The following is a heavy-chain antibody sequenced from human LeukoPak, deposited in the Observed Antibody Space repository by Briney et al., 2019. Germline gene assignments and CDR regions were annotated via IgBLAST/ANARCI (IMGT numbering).Heavy chain of an antibody. CDR3: ARQWDIVATWGRWFDP. Sequence: SETLSLTCTVSGVSITHYWGWIRQPPGKGLEWIGSFYYSGNTYYNSSLESRVTISVDASKNQFSLKLTSVTAADTAIYYCARQWDIVATWGRWFDPWGQGILVTVSS. CDR1: GVSITHY. V-gene: IGHV4-39*01. D-gene: IGHD5-12*01. J-gene: IGHJ5*02. CDR2: FYYSGNT.